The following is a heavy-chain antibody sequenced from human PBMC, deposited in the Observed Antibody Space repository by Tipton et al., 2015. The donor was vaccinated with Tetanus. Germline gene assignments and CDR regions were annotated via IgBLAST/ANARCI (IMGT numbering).Heavy chain of an antibody. J-gene: IGHJ4*02. CDR3: ARVLTVGATFDY. CDR2: IKEDESEE. Sequence: SLRLSCAVSGFVFSSYTMNWVRQAPGKGLEWVAHIKEDESEEYYVDSVKGRFTISRDNAEHSLYLQMNSLRAEDTAVYYCARVLTVGATFDYWGQGTLVTVSS. V-gene: IGHV3-7*01. CDR1: GFVFSSYT. D-gene: IGHD1-26*01.